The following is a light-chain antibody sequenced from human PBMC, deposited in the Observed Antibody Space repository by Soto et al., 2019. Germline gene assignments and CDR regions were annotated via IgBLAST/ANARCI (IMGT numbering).Light chain of an antibody. J-gene: IGKJ1*01. V-gene: IGKV1-5*01. CDR1: QSISSY. CDR2: DAS. Sequence: DIQMTQAPSSLSASVGDRVTITCRASQSISSYLNWFQQKPGKAPKLLIFDASSLESGVPSRFSGSGSGTEFTLTISSLQPDDFATYHCQQFNSYPWTFGQGTKVDI. CDR3: QQFNSYPWT.